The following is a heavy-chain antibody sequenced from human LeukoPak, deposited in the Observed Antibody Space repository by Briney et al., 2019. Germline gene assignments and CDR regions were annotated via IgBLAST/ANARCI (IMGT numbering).Heavy chain of an antibody. D-gene: IGHD2-21*01. CDR2: INPSGGST. J-gene: IGHJ4*02. CDR3: ARLIVSGGYFDY. V-gene: IGHV1-46*01. CDR1: GYTFTNYY. Sequence: ASVKVSCKASGYTFTNYYIHWVRQAPGQGPEWMGLINPSGGSTSYAQKFQGRVTMTRGTSTSTVYMELSSLRSEDTAVYYCARLIVSGGYFDYWGQGTLVTVSS.